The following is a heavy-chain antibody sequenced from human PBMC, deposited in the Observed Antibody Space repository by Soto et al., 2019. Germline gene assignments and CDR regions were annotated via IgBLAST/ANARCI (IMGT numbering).Heavy chain of an antibody. J-gene: IGHJ5*02. CDR3: AKNRPIAVAGLTDNWFDP. D-gene: IGHD6-19*01. CDR2: ISGSGGST. V-gene: IGHV3-23*01. CDR1: GFTFSSYA. Sequence: GGSLRLSCAASGFTFSSYAMSWVRQAPGKGLEWVSAISGSGGSTYYADSVKGRFTISRDNSKNTLYLQMNSLRAEDTAVYYCAKNRPIAVAGLTDNWFDPWGQGTLVTVSS.